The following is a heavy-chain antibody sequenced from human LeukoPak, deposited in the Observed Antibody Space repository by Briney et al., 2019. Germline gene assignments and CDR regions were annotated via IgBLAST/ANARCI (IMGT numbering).Heavy chain of an antibody. CDR2: IHSSGST. J-gene: IGHJ5*02. V-gene: IGHV4-39*01. CDR3: ARHGGYDRSGYWFDP. Sequence: PSETLSLTCTVSGGSISSSNYYWGWIRQPPGKGLEWIGSIHSSGSTYHNPSLKSRVTISVDTSKNQFSLKLSSVIAADTAVYYCARHGGYDRSGYWFDPWGQGTLVTVSS. CDR1: GGSISSSNYY. D-gene: IGHD3-22*01.